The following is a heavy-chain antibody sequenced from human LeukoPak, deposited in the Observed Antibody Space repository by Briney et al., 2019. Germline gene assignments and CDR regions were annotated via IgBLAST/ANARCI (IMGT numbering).Heavy chain of an antibody. V-gene: IGHV3-23*01. D-gene: IGHD3/OR15-3a*01. CDR1: GFTFTNYA. J-gene: IGHJ3*02. CDR2: GGSGSGT. Sequence: GGSLRLSCAASGFTFTNYAVSWVRQAPGKGLEWVSAGGSGSGTYYADSVKGRFTISRDNSGNTLSLQMNSLRVDDTAVYYCASRTWTGAGYYAFDIWGQGTMVTVSS. CDR3: ASRTWTGAGYYAFDI.